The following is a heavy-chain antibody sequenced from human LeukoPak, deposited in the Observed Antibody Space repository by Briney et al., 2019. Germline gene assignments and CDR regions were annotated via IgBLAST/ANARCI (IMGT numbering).Heavy chain of an antibody. CDR1: GFTFRTYW. CDR3: AKGRYSSGWYVGFCLDY. CDR2: IKQDGREK. Sequence: GGSLRLSCAASGFTFRTYWMSWVRQAPGKGLEWVANIKQDGREKYYVDSVRGRFTISRDNAKNSLYLQMNSLRDEDTAVYYCAKGRYSSGWYVGFCLDYWGQGTLVTVSS. V-gene: IGHV3-7*01. J-gene: IGHJ4*02. D-gene: IGHD6-19*01.